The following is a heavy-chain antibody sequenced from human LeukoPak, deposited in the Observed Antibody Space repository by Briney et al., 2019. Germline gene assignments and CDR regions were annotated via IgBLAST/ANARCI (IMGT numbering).Heavy chain of an antibody. J-gene: IGHJ4*02. Sequence: SETLSLTCTVSGGSISSYYWSWIRQPPGKGLEWIGSIYYSGSTYYNPSLKSRVTISVDTSKNQFSLKLSSVTAADTAVYYCARLAPGSGWYESYYFDYWGQGTLVTVSS. D-gene: IGHD6-19*01. CDR1: GGSISSYY. CDR2: IYYSGST. CDR3: ARLAPGSGWYESYYFDY. V-gene: IGHV4-59*05.